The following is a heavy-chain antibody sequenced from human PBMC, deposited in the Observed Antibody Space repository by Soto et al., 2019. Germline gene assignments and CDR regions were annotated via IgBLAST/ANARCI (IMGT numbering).Heavy chain of an antibody. D-gene: IGHD2-2*02. V-gene: IGHV3-30*18. CDR2: ISYDGSNK. CDR1: GFTFSSYG. CDR3: AKDARLGYCSSTSCYSYYYYGMDV. Sequence: QVQLVESGGGVVQPGRSLRLSCAASGFTFSSYGMHWVRQAPGKGLEWVAVISYDGSNKYYADSVKGRFTISRDNSKNTLYLQMNSLRAEDTAVYYCAKDARLGYCSSTSCYSYYYYGMDVGGQGTTVTVSS. J-gene: IGHJ6*02.